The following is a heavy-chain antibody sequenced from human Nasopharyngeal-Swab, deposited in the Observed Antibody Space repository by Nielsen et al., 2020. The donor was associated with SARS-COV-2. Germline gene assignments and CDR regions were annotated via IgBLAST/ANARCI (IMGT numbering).Heavy chain of an antibody. J-gene: IGHJ6*02. CDR3: ARVAPLAGSSGYYYYGMDV. CDR2: TWYDGSNK. D-gene: IGHD3-22*01. Sequence: ACQAPWKGLAWVAVTWYDGSNKHYADCVKGRFIISRDNSKNTLYLQMNSLSAEDTAVYYSARVAPLAGSSGYYYYGMDVWGQGTTVTVSS. V-gene: IGHV3-33*01.